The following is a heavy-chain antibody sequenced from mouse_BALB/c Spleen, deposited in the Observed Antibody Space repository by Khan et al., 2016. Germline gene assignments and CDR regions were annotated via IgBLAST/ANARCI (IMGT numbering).Heavy chain of an antibody. J-gene: IGHJ2*01. V-gene: IGHV3-2*02. Sequence: EVQLQESGRGLVKPSQSLSLTCTVTGYSITSDYAWNWIRQFPGNKLEWMGYISYSGSTSYNPSLKSRISITRDTSKNQFFLQLNSVTTEDTATYYCASRNWDVDYWGQGTTLTVSS. D-gene: IGHD4-1*02. CDR3: ASRNWDVDY. CDR1: GYSITSDYA. CDR2: ISYSGST.